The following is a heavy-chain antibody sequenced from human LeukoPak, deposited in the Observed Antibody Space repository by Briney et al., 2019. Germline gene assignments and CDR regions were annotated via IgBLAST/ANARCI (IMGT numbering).Heavy chain of an antibody. CDR2: ISYDESTK. J-gene: IGHJ4*02. D-gene: IGHD1-20*01. V-gene: IGHV3-30*18. CDR3: ANNWNLDY. Sequence: GGSLRLSCTASGFTFRSYGMHWVRQAPGKGLEWVAGISYDESTKYYADSVKGRFTISRDNSKNTLHLQMNSLRVEDTALYYCANNWNLDYWGQGTLVTVSS. CDR1: GFTFRSYG.